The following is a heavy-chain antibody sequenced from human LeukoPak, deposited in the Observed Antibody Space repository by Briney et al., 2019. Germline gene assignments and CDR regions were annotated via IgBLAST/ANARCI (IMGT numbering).Heavy chain of an antibody. J-gene: IGHJ6*03. Sequence: SETLSLTCTVSGGSISSYYWSWIRQPAGKGLEGIGRIYTSGSTNYNPSLKSRVTMSVDTSKNQFSLKLSSVTAADTAVYYCARSSTTSAYYYYYYYMDVWGKGTTVTASS. D-gene: IGHD1-1*01. CDR1: GGSISSYY. CDR3: ARSSTTSAYYYYYYYMDV. CDR2: IYTSGST. V-gene: IGHV4-4*07.